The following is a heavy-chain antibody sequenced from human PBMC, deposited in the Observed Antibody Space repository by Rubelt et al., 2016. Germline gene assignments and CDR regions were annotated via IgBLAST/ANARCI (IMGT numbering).Heavy chain of an antibody. CDR3: ARDPYGSGSYLNY. Sequence: YYADSVKGRFTISRDNAKNSLYLQMNSLRDEDTAVYYCARDPYGSGSYLNYWGQGTLVIVSS. V-gene: IGHV3-48*02. J-gene: IGHJ4*02. D-gene: IGHD3-10*01.